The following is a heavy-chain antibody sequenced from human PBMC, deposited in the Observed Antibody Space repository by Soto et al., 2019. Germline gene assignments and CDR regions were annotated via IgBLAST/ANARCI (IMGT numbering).Heavy chain of an antibody. Sequence: GGSLRLSCEGSGFTFSDYYMSWIRQAPGKGLEWISYSSNSGTFTKYADSVKGRFSISRDNTKNLLFLQMNSLRAEDTALYYCARSGDNYNLLDYWGQGTPVTVPQ. D-gene: IGHD1-1*01. CDR3: ARSGDNYNLLDY. CDR1: GFTFSDYY. V-gene: IGHV3-11*06. CDR2: SSNSGTFT. J-gene: IGHJ4*02.